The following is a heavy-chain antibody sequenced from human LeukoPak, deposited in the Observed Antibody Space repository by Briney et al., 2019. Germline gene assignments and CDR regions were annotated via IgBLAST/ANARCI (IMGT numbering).Heavy chain of an antibody. D-gene: IGHD5-12*01. CDR3: ARDGELRGYSGYDFGY. CDR1: GFIFSSYR. V-gene: IGHV3-21*01. Sequence: GGSLRLSCAASGFIFSSYRMNWVRQAPGKGLKWVSSISSGSYIYYADSVRGRFTISRDNAKNSLYLQMNSLRAGDTAVYYCARDGELRGYSGYDFGYWGQGTLVTVSS. J-gene: IGHJ4*02. CDR2: ISSGSYI.